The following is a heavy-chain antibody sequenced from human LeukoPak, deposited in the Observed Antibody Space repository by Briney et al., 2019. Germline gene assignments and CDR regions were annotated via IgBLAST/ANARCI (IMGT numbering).Heavy chain of an antibody. D-gene: IGHD3-22*01. J-gene: IGHJ4*02. CDR3: AKSTYYYDSSGYYDY. CDR2: ISGSGGST. CDR1: GFTFSSYW. Sequence: PGGSLRLSCAASGFTFSSYWMSWVRQAPGKGLEWVSAISGSGGSTYYADSVKGRFTISRDNSKNTLYLQMNSLRAEDTAVYYCAKSTYYYDSSGYYDYWGQGTLVTVSS. V-gene: IGHV3-23*01.